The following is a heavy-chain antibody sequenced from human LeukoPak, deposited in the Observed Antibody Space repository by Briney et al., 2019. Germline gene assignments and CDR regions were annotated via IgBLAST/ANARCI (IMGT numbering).Heavy chain of an antibody. V-gene: IGHV1-8*01. J-gene: IGHJ4*02. CDR3: ARGPRGYYDSSGYGY. CDR1: GYTFTSYD. CDR2: MNPNSGNT. D-gene: IGHD3-22*01. Sequence: ASVKVSCKASGYTFTSYDINWVRQATGQGLEWMGWMNPNSGNTGYAQKFQGRVTMTRGTSISTAYMELSRLRSDDTAVYYCARGPRGYYDSSGYGYWGQGTLVTVSS.